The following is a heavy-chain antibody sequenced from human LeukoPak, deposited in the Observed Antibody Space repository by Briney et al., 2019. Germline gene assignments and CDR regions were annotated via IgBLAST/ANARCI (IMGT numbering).Heavy chain of an antibody. CDR1: GYTFTSYD. CDR3: AANSRQVGAVDAFDI. Sequence: ASVKVSCKASGYTFTSYDINWVRQATGQGLEWMGWMNPNSGNTGYAQKFQGRVTMTSNTSISTAYMELSSLRSEDTAVYYCAANSRQVGAVDAFDIWGQGTMVTVSS. CDR2: MNPNSGNT. J-gene: IGHJ3*02. D-gene: IGHD1-26*01. V-gene: IGHV1-8*01.